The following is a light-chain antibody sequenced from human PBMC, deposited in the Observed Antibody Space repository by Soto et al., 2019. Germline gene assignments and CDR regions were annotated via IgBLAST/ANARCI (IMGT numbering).Light chain of an antibody. V-gene: IGLV1-40*01. Sequence: SVLTQPPSVSGAPGQRVTISCTGSSSSIGAGYDVHWYQQLPGTAPKLLIYGNSNRPSGVPDRFSGSKSGTSASLAITGLQAEDEADYYCQSYDSSLSVVFGGGTKLTVL. CDR3: QSYDSSLSVV. CDR1: SSSIGAGYD. J-gene: IGLJ3*02. CDR2: GNS.